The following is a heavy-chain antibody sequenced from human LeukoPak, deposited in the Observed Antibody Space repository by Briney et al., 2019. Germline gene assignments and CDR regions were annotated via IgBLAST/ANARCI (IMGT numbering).Heavy chain of an antibody. CDR2: ISSSSSYT. Sequence: GGSLRLSCAASGFTFSDFYMSWIRQAPGKGLEWVSYISSSSSYTKYADSVKGRFTISRDNAKSSLYLQVNSLRAEDTAVYYCARGTGTTAYLDYWGQGTLVTVSS. J-gene: IGHJ4*02. CDR3: ARGTGTTAYLDY. D-gene: IGHD1-1*01. CDR1: GFTFSDFY. V-gene: IGHV3-11*06.